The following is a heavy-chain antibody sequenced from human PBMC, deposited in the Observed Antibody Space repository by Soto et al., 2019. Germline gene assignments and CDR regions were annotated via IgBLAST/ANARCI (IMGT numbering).Heavy chain of an antibody. CDR1: GFTFSTYA. D-gene: IGHD2-8*01. CDR3: ARDPGCVGTQYCTNGVCCTHDY. J-gene: IGHJ4*02. Sequence: GGSLRLSCAASGFTFSTYAMHWVRQAPGKGLEWVAVMSYDGTNKYYADSVKGRFTISRDNSKNTLYLQMNSLRAEDTAVYYCARDPGCVGTQYCTNGVCCTHDYWGQGXLVTVSS. V-gene: IGHV3-30-3*01. CDR2: MSYDGTNK.